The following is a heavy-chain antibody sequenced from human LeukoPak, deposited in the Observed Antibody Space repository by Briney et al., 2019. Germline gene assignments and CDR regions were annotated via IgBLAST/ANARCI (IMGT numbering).Heavy chain of an antibody. CDR2: IYSGDSA. J-gene: IGHJ6*02. Sequence: GGSLRLSCAVSGFTVRTNYMSWVRLAPGKGLEWVSVIYSGDSAYYGDSVEGRFTISRDNSKNTLYLQMNSLRAEGTAVYYCARTEKGGSISYFYGMDVWGHGTTVTVSS. CDR3: ARTEKGGSISYFYGMDV. V-gene: IGHV3-66*01. D-gene: IGHD3-3*01. CDR1: GFTVRTNY.